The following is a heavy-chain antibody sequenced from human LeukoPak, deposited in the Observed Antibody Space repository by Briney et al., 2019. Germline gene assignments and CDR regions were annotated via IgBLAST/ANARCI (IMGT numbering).Heavy chain of an antibody. CDR2: INHSGST. Sequence: NPGGSLRLSCAASGFTFNRNAISRVRQAPGKGLEWIGEINHSGSTNYNPSLKSRVTISVDTSKNQFSLKLSSVTAADTAVYYCARGLKYTSIAAANVFDYWGQGTLVTVSS. J-gene: IGHJ4*02. CDR3: ARGLKYTSIAAANVFDY. CDR1: GFTFNRNA. D-gene: IGHD6-6*01. V-gene: IGHV4-34*01.